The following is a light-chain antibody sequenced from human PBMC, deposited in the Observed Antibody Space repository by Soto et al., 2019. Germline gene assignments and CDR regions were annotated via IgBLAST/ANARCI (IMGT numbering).Light chain of an antibody. V-gene: IGLV2-8*01. Sequence: QSVLTQPPSASGSPGQSVTISCTGTSSDIGGYNYVSWYQQHPGKAPKLMIYEVSQRPSGVPDRCSGSKSGNTASLTVSGLQAEDEADYYCSSYAGNNNLLFGGGTKVTVL. CDR2: EVS. CDR3: SSYAGNNNLL. J-gene: IGLJ2*01. CDR1: SSDIGGYNY.